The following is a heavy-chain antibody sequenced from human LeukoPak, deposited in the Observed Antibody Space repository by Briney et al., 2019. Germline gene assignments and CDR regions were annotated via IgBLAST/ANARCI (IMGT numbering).Heavy chain of an antibody. D-gene: IGHD3-22*01. Sequence: GRSLRLSCAASGFTFSSYAMHWVRQVPGKGLEWVAVISYDGSNKYYADSVKGRFTISRDNSKNTLYLQMNSLRAEDTAEYYCAREGNYYDSSGSFDVWGQGTLVTVSS. CDR3: AREGNYYDSSGSFDV. CDR1: GFTFSSYA. J-gene: IGHJ4*02. V-gene: IGHV3-30*01. CDR2: ISYDGSNK.